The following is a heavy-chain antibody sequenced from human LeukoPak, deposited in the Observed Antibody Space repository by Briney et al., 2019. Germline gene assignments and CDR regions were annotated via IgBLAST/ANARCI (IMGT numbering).Heavy chain of an antibody. CDR3: ARDGGYYDSSSYYYYMDV. CDR1: GGSFSGYY. Sequence: SETLSLTCPVYGGSFSGYYWSWIRQPPGKGLEWIGEINHSGSTNYNPSLKSRVTISVDTSKNQFSLKLSSVTAADTAVYYCARDGGYYDSSSYYYYMDVWGKGTTVTVSS. V-gene: IGHV4-34*01. D-gene: IGHD3-22*01. CDR2: INHSGST. J-gene: IGHJ6*03.